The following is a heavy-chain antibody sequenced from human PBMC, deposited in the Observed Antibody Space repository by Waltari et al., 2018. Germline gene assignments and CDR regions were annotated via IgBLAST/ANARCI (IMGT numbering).Heavy chain of an antibody. J-gene: IGHJ4*02. Sequence: EVQLLESGGGLVQPGGSLRLSCAASGFTFSSYAMSWVRQAPGKGVEGVSAISGSGGSTYYADSVKGRFTISRDNSKNTLYLQMNSLRAEDTAVYYCAKTNTKVYLFDYWGQGTLVTVSS. V-gene: IGHV3-23*01. CDR3: AKTNTKVYLFDY. CDR2: ISGSGGST. D-gene: IGHD2-8*01. CDR1: GFTFSSYA.